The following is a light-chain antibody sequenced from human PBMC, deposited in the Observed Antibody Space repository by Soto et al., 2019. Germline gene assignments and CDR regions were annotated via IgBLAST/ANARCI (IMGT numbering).Light chain of an antibody. CDR3: QQYSTSRLT. J-gene: IGKJ4*01. Sequence: EIVLTQSPGTLSLSPGERATLSYRASQSVTSSYLAWYQQKPGQAPRLLISGASSRATGIPDRFSGSGSGTDFTLTISRLEPEDFAVYYCQQYSTSRLTFGGGTKVEIK. CDR2: GAS. CDR1: QSVTSSY. V-gene: IGKV3-20*01.